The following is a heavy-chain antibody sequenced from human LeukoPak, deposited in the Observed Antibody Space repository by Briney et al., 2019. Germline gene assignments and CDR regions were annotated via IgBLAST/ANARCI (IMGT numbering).Heavy chain of an antibody. D-gene: IGHD3-3*01. V-gene: IGHV1-18*01. CDR3: ARGFPLTIFGVAYYFDY. Sequence: GASVKVSCKGSGYTFTSYGISWVRQAPGQGLEWMGWISAYNGNTNYAQKLQGRVTMTTDTSTSAAYMELRSLRSDDTAVYYCARGFPLTIFGVAYYFDYWGQGTLVTVSS. J-gene: IGHJ4*02. CDR1: GYTFTSYG. CDR2: ISAYNGNT.